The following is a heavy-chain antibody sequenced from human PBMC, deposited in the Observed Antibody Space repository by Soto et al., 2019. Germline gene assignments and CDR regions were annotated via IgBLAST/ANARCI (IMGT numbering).Heavy chain of an antibody. Sequence: GGSLRLSCAASGFTFSSYAMHWVRQAPGKGLEWVAVISYDGSNKYYADSVKGRFTISRDNSKNKLYLQMNSLRAEDTAVYYCETEVGYGPIDYCGPGTLVTV. CDR1: GFTFSSYA. V-gene: IGHV3-30-3*01. CDR3: ETEVGYGPIDY. J-gene: IGHJ4*02. D-gene: IGHD5-18*01. CDR2: ISYDGSNK.